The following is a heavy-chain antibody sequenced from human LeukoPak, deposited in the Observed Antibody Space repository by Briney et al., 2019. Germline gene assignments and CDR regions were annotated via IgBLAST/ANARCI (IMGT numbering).Heavy chain of an antibody. CDR1: GGSISSYY. Sequence: PSETLSLTCTVSGGSISSYYWSWIRQPPGKGLEWIGYMYQSESTYYNPSLKSRVTISVDRSKNQFSLKLNSVTAADTAVYYCAGDIGGRGGYWGQGTLVTVSS. J-gene: IGHJ4*02. D-gene: IGHD3-16*01. CDR2: MYQSEST. V-gene: IGHV4-59*12. CDR3: AGDIGGRGGY.